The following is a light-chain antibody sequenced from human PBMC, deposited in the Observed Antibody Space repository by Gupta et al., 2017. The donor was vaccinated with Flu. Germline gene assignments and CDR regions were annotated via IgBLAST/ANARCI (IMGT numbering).Light chain of an antibody. CDR2: EAS. CDR3: QQRSSWPWT. Sequence: GERATLSCRTSQSVSSYFAWYQQKPGQALRLLIYEASNRATGIPARFSGSGSGTDFTLIISSLEPEDFAVYYCQQRSSWPWTFGQGTKVEI. J-gene: IGKJ1*01. V-gene: IGKV3-11*01. CDR1: QSVSSY.